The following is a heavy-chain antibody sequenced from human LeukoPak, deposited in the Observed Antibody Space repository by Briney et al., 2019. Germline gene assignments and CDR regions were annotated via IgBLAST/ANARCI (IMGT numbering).Heavy chain of an antibody. CDR1: GGSFSGYY. Sequence: SETLSLTCAVYGGSFSGYYRSWIGQPPGKGLEWIGEINHSGSTNYNPSLKSRVTISVDTSKNQFSLKLSSVTAADTAVYYCARPSDSSGYEFYFQHWGQGTLVTVSS. CDR3: ARPSDSSGYEFYFQH. D-gene: IGHD3-22*01. J-gene: IGHJ1*01. V-gene: IGHV4-34*01. CDR2: INHSGST.